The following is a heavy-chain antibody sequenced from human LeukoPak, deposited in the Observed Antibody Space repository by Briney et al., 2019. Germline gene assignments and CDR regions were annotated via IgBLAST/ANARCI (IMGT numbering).Heavy chain of an antibody. CDR2: ISYDGSNK. D-gene: IGHD2-2*02. J-gene: IGHJ4*02. CDR1: GFTFSSYA. Sequence: GGSLRLSCAASGFTFSSYAMHWVRQAPGKGLEWVAVISYDGSNKYYADSVKGRFTISRDNSKNTLCLQMNSLRAEDTAVYYCARGEDIVVVPAAIQSGYFDYWGQGTLVTVSS. V-gene: IGHV3-30*01. CDR3: ARGEDIVVVPAAIQSGYFDY.